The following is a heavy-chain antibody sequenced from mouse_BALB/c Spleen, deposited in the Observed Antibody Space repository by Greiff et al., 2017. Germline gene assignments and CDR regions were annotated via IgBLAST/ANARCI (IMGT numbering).Heavy chain of an antibody. CDR3: TRGYRYD. V-gene: IGHV1S22*01. D-gene: IGHD2-14*01. J-gene: IGHJ4*01. Sequence: LQQPGSELVRPGASVKLSCKASGYTFTSYWMHWVKQRPGQGLEWIGNIYPGSGSTNYDEKFKSKATLTVDTSSSTAYMQLSSLTSEDSAVYYCTRGYRYDWGQGTSVTVSS. CDR2: IYPGSGST. CDR1: GYTFTSYW.